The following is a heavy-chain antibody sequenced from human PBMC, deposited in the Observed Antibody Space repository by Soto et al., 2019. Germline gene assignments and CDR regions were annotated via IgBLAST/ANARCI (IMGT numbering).Heavy chain of an antibody. CDR3: AKDLGGWQQLTFDY. CDR2: ISGSGGST. D-gene: IGHD6-13*01. V-gene: IGHV3-23*01. J-gene: IGHJ4*02. Sequence: EVQLLESGGGLVQPGGSLRLSCEASGFTFSSYAMTWVPQAPGKGLEWVSAISGSGGSTYYADSVTGRFTISRDNSKNTLYLQMNSLRAEDTAVYYCAKDLGGWQQLTFDYWGQGTLVTVSS. CDR1: GFTFSSYA.